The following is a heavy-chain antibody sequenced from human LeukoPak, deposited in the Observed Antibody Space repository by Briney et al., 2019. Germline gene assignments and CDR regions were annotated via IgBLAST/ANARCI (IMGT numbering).Heavy chain of an antibody. V-gene: IGHV3-43*02. CDR2: ISGDGATT. J-gene: IGHJ4*02. CDR3: AKTPPSYGR. Sequence: PGGSLRLSCAVSGFTFDDYAMHWVRQAPGKGLEWVSLISGDGATTYHADSVKGRFTISRDNSKNSLYLQMNSLRTEDTALYYCAKTPPSYGRWGQGTLVTVSS. D-gene: IGHD1-14*01. CDR1: GFTFDDYA.